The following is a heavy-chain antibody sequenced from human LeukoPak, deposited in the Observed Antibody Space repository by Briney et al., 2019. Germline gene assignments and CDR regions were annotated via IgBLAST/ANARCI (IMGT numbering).Heavy chain of an antibody. CDR3: ARGANAIAVAGMKTWLPAGYYFDY. CDR1: GGSISSYY. J-gene: IGHJ4*02. CDR2: IYYSGST. Sequence: SETLSLTCTVSGGSISSYYWSWIRQPPGKGLEWIGYIYYSGSTNYNPSLKSRVTISVDTSKNQFSLKLSSVTAADTAVYYCARGANAIAVAGMKTWLPAGYYFDYWGQGTLVTVSS. D-gene: IGHD6-13*01. V-gene: IGHV4-59*01.